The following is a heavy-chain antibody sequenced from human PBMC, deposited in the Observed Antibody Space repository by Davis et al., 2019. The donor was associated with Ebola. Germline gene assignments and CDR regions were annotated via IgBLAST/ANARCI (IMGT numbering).Heavy chain of an antibody. CDR1: GGTFSRYA. J-gene: IGHJ4*02. Sequence: SVNVSCKASGGTFSRYAISWVRQAPGPGLEWMGGIIPIFGTANYAQKFQGRVTITADKSTSTAYMELSSLRSEDTAVYYCAREGAVVVIASLDYWGQGTLVTVSS. V-gene: IGHV1-69*06. CDR2: IIPIFGTA. CDR3: AREGAVVVIASLDY. D-gene: IGHD2-21*01.